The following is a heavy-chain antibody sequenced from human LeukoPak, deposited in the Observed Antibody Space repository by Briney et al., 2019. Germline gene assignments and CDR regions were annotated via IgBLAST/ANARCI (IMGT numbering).Heavy chain of an antibody. D-gene: IGHD2-8*02. Sequence: GGSLRLSCAACGFTFSSDSMNCVRQAPGKGLEWVSYISSSSSTIYYADSVKGRFTISRDNAKNSLYLQMNSLRDEDTAVYYCAREFLVLNDYWGQGNLVTVSS. CDR3: AREFLVLNDY. V-gene: IGHV3-48*02. J-gene: IGHJ4*02. CDR2: ISSSSSTI. CDR1: GFTFSSDS.